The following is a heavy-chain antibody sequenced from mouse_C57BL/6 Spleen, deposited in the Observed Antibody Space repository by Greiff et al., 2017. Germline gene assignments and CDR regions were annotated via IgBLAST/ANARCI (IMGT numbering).Heavy chain of an antibody. J-gene: IGHJ3*01. V-gene: IGHV14-4*01. CDR3: TAATMVTTAGFAY. CDR2: IDPENGDT. D-gene: IGHD2-2*01. CDR1: GFNIKDDY. Sequence: VQLQQSGAELVRPGASVKLSCTASGFNIKDDYMHWVKQRPEQGLEWIGWIDPENGDTEYASKFQGKATITADTSSNTAYLQLSSLTSEDTAVDYYTAATMVTTAGFAYWGQGTLVTVSA.